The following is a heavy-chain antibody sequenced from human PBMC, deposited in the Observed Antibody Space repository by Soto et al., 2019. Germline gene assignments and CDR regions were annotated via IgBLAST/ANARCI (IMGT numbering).Heavy chain of an antibody. J-gene: IGHJ4*02. D-gene: IGHD6-13*01. Sequence: GGSLRLSCAASGFTLSNYAISWVRQAPGKGLEWVSTVSGSGGNTYYAESVKGRFTISRDNSKNTLYLQMNSLGAEDTAVYYCAKAPILAAANTEFDYWGQGTLVTVSS. CDR1: GFTLSNYA. CDR2: VSGSGGNT. V-gene: IGHV3-23*01. CDR3: AKAPILAAANTEFDY.